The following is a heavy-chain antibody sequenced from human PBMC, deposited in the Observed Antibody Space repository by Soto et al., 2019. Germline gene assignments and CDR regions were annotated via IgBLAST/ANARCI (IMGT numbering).Heavy chain of an antibody. J-gene: IGHJ6*03. V-gene: IGHV3-30*15. CDR1: GFTFRSYA. Sequence: QVQLVESGGGVVEPGRSLRLSCAASGFTFRSYAMHWVRQAPGKGLEWVAVISHDGSVTYYSESVKGRFTMPRDNSKETLFLQMSSLRSEDTAIYYCAKDEYWESHFYYFMDLWGRGTTVTVSS. CDR3: AKDEYWESHFYYFMDL. CDR2: ISHDGSVT. D-gene: IGHD1-26*01.